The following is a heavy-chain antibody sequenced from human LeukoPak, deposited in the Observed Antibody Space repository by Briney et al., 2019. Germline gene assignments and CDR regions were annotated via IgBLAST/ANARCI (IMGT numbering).Heavy chain of an antibody. D-gene: IGHD3-22*01. CDR1: GYTFTSYG. Sequence: ASVKVSCKASGYTFTSYGISWVRQAPGQGLEWMGWISAYNGNTHYAQKLQGRVTMTTDTSTSTAYMELRSLRSDDTAVYYCARGGNYYDSSGYYYVGYFDYWGQGTLVTVSS. V-gene: IGHV1-18*01. J-gene: IGHJ4*02. CDR2: ISAYNGNT. CDR3: ARGGNYYDSSGYYYVGYFDY.